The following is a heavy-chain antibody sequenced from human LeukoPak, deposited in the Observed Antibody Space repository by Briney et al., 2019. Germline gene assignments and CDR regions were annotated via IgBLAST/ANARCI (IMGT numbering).Heavy chain of an antibody. CDR3: ARGRTSPSVYSGYDYPYGAFDI. CDR1: GLTFSSYE. J-gene: IGHJ3*02. CDR2: ISSSGSTI. D-gene: IGHD5-12*01. V-gene: IGHV3-48*03. Sequence: GGSLRLFCAASGLTFSSYEMNWVRQAPGKGLEWVSYISSSGSTIYYADSVKGRFTISRDNDKNSLYLQMNSLRAEDTAVYYCARGRTSPSVYSGYDYPYGAFDIWGQGTMVPVSS.